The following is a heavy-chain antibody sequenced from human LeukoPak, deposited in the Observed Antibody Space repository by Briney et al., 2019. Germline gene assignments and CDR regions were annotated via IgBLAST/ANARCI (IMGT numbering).Heavy chain of an antibody. Sequence: SVKVSCKASGGTFSSYAISWVRQAPGQGLEWMGRIIPILGIANYAQKFQGRVTITADKSTSTAYMELSSLRSEDTAVYYCAGDGDGYCSSTSCLRGMDVWGQGTTVTVSS. V-gene: IGHV1-69*04. CDR2: IIPILGIA. D-gene: IGHD2-2*01. CDR3: AGDGDGYCSSTSCLRGMDV. CDR1: GGTFSSYA. J-gene: IGHJ6*02.